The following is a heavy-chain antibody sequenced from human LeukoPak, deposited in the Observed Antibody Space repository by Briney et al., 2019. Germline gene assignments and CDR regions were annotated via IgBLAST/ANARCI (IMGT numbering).Heavy chain of an antibody. J-gene: IGHJ6*02. D-gene: IGHD2-2*01. Sequence: GGSLRLSCAASGFTFSSYWMSWVRQAPGKGLEWVANIKQDRSEKYYVDSVKGRFTISRDNAKNSLYLQMNSLRAEDTAVYYCASIAAINYYYYYGMDVWGQGTTVTVSS. CDR2: IKQDRSEK. CDR1: GFTFSSYW. CDR3: ASIAAINYYYYYGMDV. V-gene: IGHV3-7*01.